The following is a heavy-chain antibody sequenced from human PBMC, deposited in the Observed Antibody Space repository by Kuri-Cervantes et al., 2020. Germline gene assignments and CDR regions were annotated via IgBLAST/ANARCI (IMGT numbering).Heavy chain of an antibody. D-gene: IGHD2-15*01. Sequence: GGSLRLSCAASGFTFTDYYMSWIRQSPGKGLEWVSYISNGGTTIHYADSVKGRFTISRDNAKNSLYLQMNSLRAEDTGVYYCAAWSATATHHWGQGTLVTVSS. J-gene: IGHJ5*02. V-gene: IGHV3-11*04. CDR3: AAWSATATHH. CDR2: ISNGGTTI. CDR1: GFTFTDYY.